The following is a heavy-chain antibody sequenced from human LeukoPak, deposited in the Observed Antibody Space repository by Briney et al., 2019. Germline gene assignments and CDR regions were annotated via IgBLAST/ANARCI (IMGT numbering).Heavy chain of an antibody. Sequence: GGSLRLSCAASGFTFSSYWMSWVRQAPGKGLEWVANIKRDGSEKYYVDSVKGQFTISRDNAKNSLYLQMNRLRAEDTAVYSCARELNGLDPWGQGTLVTVSS. CDR2: IKRDGSEK. CDR3: ARELNGLDP. CDR1: GFTFSSYW. V-gene: IGHV3-7*01. J-gene: IGHJ5*02. D-gene: IGHD2-8*01.